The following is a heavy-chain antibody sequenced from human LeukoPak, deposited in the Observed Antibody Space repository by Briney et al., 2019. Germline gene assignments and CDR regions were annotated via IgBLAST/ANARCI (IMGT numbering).Heavy chain of an antibody. Sequence: SETLSLTCAVYGGSFSGYYWSWIRQPPGKGLEWTGEINHSGSTNYNPSLKSRVTISVDTSKNQFSLKLSSVTAADTAVYYCARRTYYYDSSGLEFDIWGQGTMVTVSS. V-gene: IGHV4-34*01. CDR3: ARRTYYYDSSGLEFDI. CDR1: GGSFSGYY. J-gene: IGHJ3*02. D-gene: IGHD3-22*01. CDR2: INHSGST.